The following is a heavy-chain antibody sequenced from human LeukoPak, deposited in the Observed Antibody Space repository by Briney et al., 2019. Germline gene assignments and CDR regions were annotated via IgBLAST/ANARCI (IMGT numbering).Heavy chain of an antibody. V-gene: IGHV3-48*03. CDR2: ISSSGSTI. CDR1: GFTFSSYE. J-gene: IGHJ6*04. D-gene: IGHD3-10*02. CDR3: AEIGITMIGGV. Sequence: GSLRLSCAASGFTFSSYEMNWVRQAPGKGLEWVSYISSSGSTIYYADSVKGRFTISRDNAKNSLYLQMNSLRAEDTAVYYCAEIGITMIGGVWGKGTTVTISS.